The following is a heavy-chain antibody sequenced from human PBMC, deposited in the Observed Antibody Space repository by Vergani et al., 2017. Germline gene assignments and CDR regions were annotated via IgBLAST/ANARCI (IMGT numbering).Heavy chain of an antibody. Sequence: QVQLQQWGAGLLKPSETLSLTCAVYGGSFSGYYWSWIRQPPGKGLEWIGYIYYSGSTNYNPSLKSRVTISVDTSKNQFSLKLSSVTAADTAVYYCARDLRERRAYYYYMDVWGKGTTVTVSS. CDR2: IYYSGST. CDR3: ARDLRERRAYYYYMDV. V-gene: IGHV4-34*11. D-gene: IGHD1-1*01. J-gene: IGHJ6*03. CDR1: GGSFSGYY.